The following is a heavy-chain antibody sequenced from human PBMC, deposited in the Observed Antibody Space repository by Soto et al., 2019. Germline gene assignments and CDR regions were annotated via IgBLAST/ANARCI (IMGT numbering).Heavy chain of an antibody. CDR3: ARERGAKGYYYDSADAFDI. J-gene: IGHJ3*02. CDR2: INPSGGST. Sequence: ASVKVSCKASGYTFTSYYMHWVRQAPGQGLEWMGIINPSGGSTSYAQKFQGRVTMTRDTSTSTVYMELSSLRSEDAAVYYCARERGAKGYYYDSADAFDIWGQGTMVTVSS. V-gene: IGHV1-46*01. CDR1: GYTFTSYY. D-gene: IGHD3-22*01.